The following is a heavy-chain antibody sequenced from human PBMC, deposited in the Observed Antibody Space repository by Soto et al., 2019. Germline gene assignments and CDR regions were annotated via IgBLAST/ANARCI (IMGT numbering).Heavy chain of an antibody. V-gene: IGHV3-30*18. J-gene: IGHJ3*02. CDR3: AKAYYYDSSGYYSAFDI. CDR1: GFTFSSYG. Sequence: QVQLVESGGGVVQPGRSLRLSCAASGFTFSSYGMHWVRQAPGKGLEWVAVISYDGSNKYYADSVKGRFTISRDNSKNTLYLQMNSLRAEDTAVYYCAKAYYYDSSGYYSAFDIWGQGTMVTVSS. D-gene: IGHD3-22*01. CDR2: ISYDGSNK.